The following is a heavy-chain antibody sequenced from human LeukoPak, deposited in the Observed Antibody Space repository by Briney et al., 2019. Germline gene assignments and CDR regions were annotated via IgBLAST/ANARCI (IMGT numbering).Heavy chain of an antibody. J-gene: IGHJ4*02. CDR2: ISSSSSYI. CDR1: GFTFNSYS. D-gene: IGHD3-3*01. CDR3: ARGRKYDFWSGYIVSYFDY. Sequence: GGSLRLSCAAPGFTFNSYSMNWVRQAPGKGLEWVSSISSSSSYIYYADSVKGRFTISRDNAKNSLYLQMNSLRAEDTAVYYCARGRKYDFWSGYIVSYFDYWGQGTLVTVSS. V-gene: IGHV3-21*01.